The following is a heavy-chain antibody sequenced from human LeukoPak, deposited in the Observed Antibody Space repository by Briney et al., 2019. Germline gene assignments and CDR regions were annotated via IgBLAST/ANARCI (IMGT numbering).Heavy chain of an antibody. D-gene: IGHD2-2*01. Sequence: GASVKVSCKASGYTFTSYGISWVRQAPGQGLEWMGWISAYNGNTDYAQKLQGRVTMTTDTSTSTAYMELRSLRSDDTAVYYCARDQDCSSTSCYSSVDVWGQGTTVTVSS. CDR2: ISAYNGNT. J-gene: IGHJ6*02. CDR3: ARDQDCSSTSCYSSVDV. CDR1: GYTFTSYG. V-gene: IGHV1-18*01.